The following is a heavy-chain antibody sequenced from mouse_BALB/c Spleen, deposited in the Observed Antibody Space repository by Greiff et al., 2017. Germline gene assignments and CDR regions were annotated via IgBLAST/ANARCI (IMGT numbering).Heavy chain of an antibody. Sequence: SGAELVKPGASVKLSCKASGYTFTSYYMYWVKQRPGQGLEWIGEINPSNGGTNFNEKFKSKATLTVDKSSSTAYMQLSSLTSEDSAVYYCTRFRYDVGFDYWGQGTTLTVSS. CDR3: TRFRYDVGFDY. J-gene: IGHJ2*01. CDR1: GYTFTSYY. V-gene: IGHV1S81*02. D-gene: IGHD2-14*01. CDR2: INPSNGGT.